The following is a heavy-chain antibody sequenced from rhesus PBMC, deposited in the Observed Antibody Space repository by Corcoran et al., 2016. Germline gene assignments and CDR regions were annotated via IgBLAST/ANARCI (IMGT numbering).Heavy chain of an antibody. CDR2: IYGSGSST. V-gene: IGHV4-169*01. CDR1: GGSISISY. D-gene: IGHD5-36*02. J-gene: IGHJ4*01. Sequence: QLQLQESGPGLVKPSETLSVTCAVSGGSISISYWSWIRQAPGKGLRWIGYIYGSGSSTNYNPSLNSRVMLSVDTTKNQLSLKLSAVTTADTAVYYCARGYSYSYWGQGVLVTVSS. CDR3: ARGYSYSY.